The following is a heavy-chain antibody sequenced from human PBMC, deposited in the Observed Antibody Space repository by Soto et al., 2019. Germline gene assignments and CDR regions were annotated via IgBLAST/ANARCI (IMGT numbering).Heavy chain of an antibody. D-gene: IGHD5-12*01. V-gene: IGHV3-74*01. CDR3: TRGSRPDSGDVIRGHEY. J-gene: IGHJ4*02. CDR1: GFTFSSYW. Sequence: EVQLVESGGGLVQPGGSLRLSCAASGFTFSSYWMHWVRQAPGKGLVWVSRINSVGSSTCDADSFKGRFTISRDNAKNTLYLQMNSLRAEDTEVFYCTRGSRPDSGDVIRGHEYWGQGTLVTVS. CDR2: INSVGSST.